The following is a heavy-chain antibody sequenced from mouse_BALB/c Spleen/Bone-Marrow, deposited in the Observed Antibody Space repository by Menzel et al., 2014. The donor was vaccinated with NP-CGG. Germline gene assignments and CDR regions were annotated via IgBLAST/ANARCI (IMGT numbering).Heavy chain of an antibody. CDR2: INPDSSTI. CDR3: ARLGYYGYFDY. V-gene: IGHV4-1*02. Sequence: EVMLVESGGGLVQPGGSLKLSRAASGFDFSRYWMSWVRQAPGKGLEWIGEINPDSSTINYMPSLKDKFIISRDNAKNTLYLQMSKVRSEDTALYYCARLGYYGYFDYWGQGTTLTVSS. CDR1: GFDFSRYW. D-gene: IGHD2-3*01. J-gene: IGHJ2*01.